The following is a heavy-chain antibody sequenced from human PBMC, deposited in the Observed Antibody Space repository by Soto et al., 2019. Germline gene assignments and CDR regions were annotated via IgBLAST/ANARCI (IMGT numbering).Heavy chain of an antibody. V-gene: IGHV4-39*01. CDR3: AGGGRGYYFFDY. Sequence: QLQLQESGPGLVKPSETLSLTCTVSGGSISSSSYYWGWIRQPPGKGLEWIGSIYYSGSTYYNPSLKSRVTISVDTSKNQFSLKLSSVTAADTAVYYCAGGGRGYYFFDYWGQGTLVTVSS. J-gene: IGHJ4*02. CDR2: IYYSGST. D-gene: IGHD3-3*01. CDR1: GGSISSSSYY.